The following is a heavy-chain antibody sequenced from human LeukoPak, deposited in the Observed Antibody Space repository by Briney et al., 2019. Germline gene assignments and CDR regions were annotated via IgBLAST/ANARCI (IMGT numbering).Heavy chain of an antibody. CDR3: ARASYYYGSGSYYNPWFDP. V-gene: IGHV4-4*07. CDR1: GGSISSYY. Sequence: PSETLSLTCTVSGGSISSYYWSWIRQPAGKGLEWIGRISTSGSTNYNPSLKSRVTMSLGTSKNQFSLKLTSVTAADTAVYYCARASYYYGSGSYYNPWFDPWGQGTLVTVSS. D-gene: IGHD3-10*01. J-gene: IGHJ5*02. CDR2: ISTSGST.